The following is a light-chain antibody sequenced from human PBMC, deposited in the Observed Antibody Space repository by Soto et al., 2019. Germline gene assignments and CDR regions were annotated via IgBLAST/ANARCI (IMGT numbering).Light chain of an antibody. J-gene: IGKJ1*01. V-gene: IGKV3-11*01. CDR1: QSIGLA. Sequence: EIVLTQSPATLSLSPGERATLSCRASQSIGLAIAWYQHKPGQAPRLLIFDASQRATGIPARFRGSGSGTDFTLSISSLEPEDFAVSYCQQRIDTPPWTFGQGTKVESK. CDR2: DAS. CDR3: QQRIDTPPWT.